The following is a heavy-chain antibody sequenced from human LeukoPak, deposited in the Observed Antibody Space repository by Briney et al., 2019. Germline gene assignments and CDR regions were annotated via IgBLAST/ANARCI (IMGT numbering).Heavy chain of an antibody. J-gene: IGHJ5*02. CDR2: ISASAGST. D-gene: IGHD6-19*01. V-gene: IGHV3-23*01. CDR1: AFTFSTYV. Sequence: GGSLRLSCAASAFTFSTYVIGSASQAPGKGLEWVSGISASAGSTFYADSVKGRFTISRDNSKNTVSLQMNSLTAEDTAVYYCAKGSSAWYGWFDPWGQGTLVTVSS. CDR3: AKGSSAWYGWFDP.